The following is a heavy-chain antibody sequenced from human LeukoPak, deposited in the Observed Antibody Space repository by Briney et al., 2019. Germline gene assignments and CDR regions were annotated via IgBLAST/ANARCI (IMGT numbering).Heavy chain of an antibody. V-gene: IGHV4-34*01. D-gene: IGHD5-18*01. CDR3: ARRPRRGYSYGYKDY. CDR2: INHSGST. Sequence: SETLSLTCAVYGGSFSGYYWSWIRQPPGKGLEWIGEINHSGSTNYNPSLKSRVTISVDTSKNQFSPKLSSVTAADTAVYYCARRPRRGYSYGYKDYWGQGTLVTVSS. J-gene: IGHJ4*02. CDR1: GGSFSGYY.